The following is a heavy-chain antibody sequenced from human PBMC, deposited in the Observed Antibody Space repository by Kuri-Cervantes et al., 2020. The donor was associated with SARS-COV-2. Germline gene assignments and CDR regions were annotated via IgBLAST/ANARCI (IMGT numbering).Heavy chain of an antibody. J-gene: IGHJ4*02. CDR1: GGSISSYY. Sequence: SETLSLTCTVSGGSISSYYWGWIRQPPGKGLEWIGEINHSGSTNYNPSLKSRVTISVDTSKNQFSLKLSSVTAADTAVYYCARGRIRPFDYWGQGTLVTVSS. CDR2: INHSGST. CDR3: ARGRIRPFDY. V-gene: IGHV4-34*01.